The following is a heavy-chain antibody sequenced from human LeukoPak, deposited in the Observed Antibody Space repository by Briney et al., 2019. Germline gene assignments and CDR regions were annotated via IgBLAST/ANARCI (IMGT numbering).Heavy chain of an antibody. Sequence: SETLSLTCAVYGGSFSGYYWSWIRQPPWKGLEWIGEINHSGRTNYNPSLKSRVTISVDTSKNQFSLKLSSVTAADTAVYYCARQNYGAAPLRYWGQGTLVTVSS. V-gene: IGHV4-34*01. CDR1: GGSFSGYY. J-gene: IGHJ4*02. D-gene: IGHD4/OR15-4a*01. CDR3: ARQNYGAAPLRY. CDR2: INHSGRT.